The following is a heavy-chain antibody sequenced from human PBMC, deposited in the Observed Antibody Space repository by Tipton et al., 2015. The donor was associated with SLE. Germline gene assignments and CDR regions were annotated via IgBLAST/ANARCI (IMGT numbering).Heavy chain of an antibody. CDR2: IYYGGTT. CDR3: ATTPRSSSRYFDL. CDR1: GGSITSYF. Sequence: TLSLTCTVSGGSITSYFWSWIRQPPGKGLEWVGNIYYGGTTNYNPSLKSRVTISLDTSKNQFSLKLNSVTAADTAVYYCATTPRSSSRYFDLWGRGTLVTVSS. V-gene: IGHV4-59*08. J-gene: IGHJ2*01. D-gene: IGHD3-10*01.